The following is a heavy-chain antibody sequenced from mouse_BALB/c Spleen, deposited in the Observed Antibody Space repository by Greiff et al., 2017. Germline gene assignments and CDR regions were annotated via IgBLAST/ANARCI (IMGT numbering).Heavy chain of an antibody. J-gene: IGHJ3*01. CDR2: IWSGGST. Sequence: VHLVESGPGLVQPSQSLSITCTVSGFSLTSYGVHWVRQSPGKGLEWLGVIWSGGSTDYNAAFISRLSISKDNSKSQVFFKMNSLQANDTAIYYCARIYGYDDDLFAYWGQGTLVTVSA. D-gene: IGHD2-2*01. CDR1: GFSLTSYG. V-gene: IGHV2-2*02. CDR3: ARIYGYDDDLFAY.